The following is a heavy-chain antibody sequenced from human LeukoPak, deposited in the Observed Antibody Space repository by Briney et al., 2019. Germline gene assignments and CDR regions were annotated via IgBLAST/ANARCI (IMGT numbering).Heavy chain of an antibody. CDR3: ARDRPYSSGWSGGMDV. D-gene: IGHD6-19*01. J-gene: IGHJ6*02. V-gene: IGHV3-23*01. Sequence: QTGGSLRLSCAASGFTFSSYAMSWVRQAPGKGLEWVSAISGSGGSTYYADSVKGRFTISRDNSKNTLYLQMNSLRAEDTAVYYCARDRPYSSGWSGGMDVWGQGTTVTVSS. CDR2: ISGSGGST. CDR1: GFTFSSYA.